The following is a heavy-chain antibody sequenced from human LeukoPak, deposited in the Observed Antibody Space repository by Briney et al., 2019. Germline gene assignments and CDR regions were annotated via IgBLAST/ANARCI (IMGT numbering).Heavy chain of an antibody. CDR1: GDSVSSNSAA. D-gene: IGHD5-12*01. CDR2: TYYRSKWYN. Sequence: SQTLSLTCAISGDSVSSNSAAWNWIRQSPSRGLEWLGRTYYRSKWYNDYAVSVKSRITINPDTSRNQFSLQLNSVTPEDTAVYYCARESGYSGYDWSLALDYWGQGTLVTVSS. V-gene: IGHV6-1*01. J-gene: IGHJ4*02. CDR3: ARESGYSGYDWSLALDY.